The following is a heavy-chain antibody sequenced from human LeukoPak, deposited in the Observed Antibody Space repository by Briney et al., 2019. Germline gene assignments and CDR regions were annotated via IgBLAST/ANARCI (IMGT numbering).Heavy chain of an antibody. D-gene: IGHD3-10*01. J-gene: IGHJ5*02. CDR1: GGSFSGYY. Sequence: PSETLSLTCAVYGGSFSGYYWSWIRQPPGKGLEWIGEINHSGSTNYNPSLKSRVTISVDTSKNQFSLKLSSVTAADTAVYYCARPRSGSYYKVGWFDPWGQGTLVTVSS. CDR2: INHSGST. CDR3: ARPRSGSYYKVGWFDP. V-gene: IGHV4-34*01.